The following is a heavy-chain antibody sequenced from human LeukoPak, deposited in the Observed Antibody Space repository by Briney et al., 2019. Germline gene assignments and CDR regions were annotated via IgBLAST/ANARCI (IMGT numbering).Heavy chain of an antibody. V-gene: IGHV4-4*07. J-gene: IGHJ4*02. Sequence: PSETLSLACTVSGGSISSYYWSWIRQPAGKGLEEIGRIYASGSTNYNPSLKSRVTMSVDTSKNQFSLKLNTVAAADTAVYYCARGQRVTMVRGVADLHFDYWGQGTLVTVSS. CDR2: IYASGST. D-gene: IGHD3-10*01. CDR3: ARGQRVTMVRGVADLHFDY. CDR1: GGSISSYY.